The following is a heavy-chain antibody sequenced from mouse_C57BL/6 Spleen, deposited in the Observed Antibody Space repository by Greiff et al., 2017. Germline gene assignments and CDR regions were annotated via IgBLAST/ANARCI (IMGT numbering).Heavy chain of an antibody. V-gene: IGHV1-69*01. Sequence: QVQLKQPGAELVMPGASVKLSCKASGYTFTSYWMHWVKQRPGQGLEWIGEIDPSDSYTNYNQKFKGKSTLTVDKSSSTAYMQLSSLTSEDSAVYYCARGDLTSGYFDVWGTGTTVTVSS. D-gene: IGHD3-1*01. J-gene: IGHJ1*03. CDR2: IDPSDSYT. CDR3: ARGDLTSGYFDV. CDR1: GYTFTSYW.